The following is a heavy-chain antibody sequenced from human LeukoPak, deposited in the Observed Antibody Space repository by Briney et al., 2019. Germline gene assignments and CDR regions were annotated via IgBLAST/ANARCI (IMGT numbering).Heavy chain of an antibody. CDR3: ASTFGGVIVGAFDI. CDR1: GFTFSTYA. D-gene: IGHD3-16*02. CDR2: ISYDGNNK. Sequence: GGSLRLSCAASGFTFSTYALHWVRQAPGKGLEWVSVISYDGNNKYYADSVKDRFTISRDNSKNTLYLQMNSLRAEDTAVYYCASTFGGVIVGAFDIWGQGTMVTVSS. J-gene: IGHJ3*02. V-gene: IGHV3-30-3*01.